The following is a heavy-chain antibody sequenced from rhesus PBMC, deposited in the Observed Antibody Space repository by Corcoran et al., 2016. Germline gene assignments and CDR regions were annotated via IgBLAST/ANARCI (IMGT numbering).Heavy chain of an antibody. CDR1: GFSLSTSGMG. V-gene: IGHV2-1*01. D-gene: IGHD6-31*01. Sequence: QVTLKESGPALVKPTQTPTLTCTFSGFSLSTSGMGVGWIHQPSRKTLEWLAHIYWDDDKRYSTSLKSRLTISKDTSKNQVVLTMTNMDPVDTATYYCARRGPAGAFDFWGQGLRVTVSS. CDR3: ARRGPAGAFDF. CDR2: IYWDDDK. J-gene: IGHJ3*01.